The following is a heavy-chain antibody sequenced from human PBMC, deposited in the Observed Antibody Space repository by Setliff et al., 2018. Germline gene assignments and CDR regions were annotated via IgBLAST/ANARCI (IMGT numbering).Heavy chain of an antibody. CDR1: GYTFTSYG. CDR3: ARRVYSSSSGYSHYFMDV. Sequence: ASVKVSCKSSGYTFTSYGISWVRQAPGQGLEWMGWISTYNGDTDYAQKLQDRLTMTTDTSTSTAYMELSSLRSDDTAVYYCARRVYSSSSGYSHYFMDVGGKGTSVTV. J-gene: IGHJ6*03. CDR2: ISTYNGDT. D-gene: IGHD6-6*01. V-gene: IGHV1-18*01.